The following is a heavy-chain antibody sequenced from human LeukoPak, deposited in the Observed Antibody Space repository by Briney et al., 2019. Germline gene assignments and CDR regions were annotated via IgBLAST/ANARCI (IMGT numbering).Heavy chain of an antibody. D-gene: IGHD3-10*01. Sequence: GGSLRLSCAASGFTFSSYSMNWVRQAPGKGLEWVSYISSSSSSTIYYADSVKGRFTISRDNAKNSLYLQMNSLRDEDTAVYYCARPYGSGSYYLFWGQGTLVTVSS. CDR2: ISSSSSSTI. CDR3: ARPYGSGSYYLF. V-gene: IGHV3-48*02. CDR1: GFTFSSYS. J-gene: IGHJ4*02.